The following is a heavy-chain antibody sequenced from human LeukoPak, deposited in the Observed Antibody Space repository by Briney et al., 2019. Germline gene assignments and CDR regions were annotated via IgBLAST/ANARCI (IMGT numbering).Heavy chain of an antibody. CDR3: AKDRLDSGYESPGLDY. V-gene: IGHV3-30*02. CDR1: GFTFSSYG. Sequence: PGGSLRLSCAASGFTFSSYGMHWVRQAPGKGLEWVAFIRYDGSNKYYADSVKGRFTISRDNSKNTLYLQMNSLGAEDTAVYYCAKDRLDSGYESPGLDYWGQGTLVTVSS. J-gene: IGHJ4*02. D-gene: IGHD5-12*01. CDR2: IRYDGSNK.